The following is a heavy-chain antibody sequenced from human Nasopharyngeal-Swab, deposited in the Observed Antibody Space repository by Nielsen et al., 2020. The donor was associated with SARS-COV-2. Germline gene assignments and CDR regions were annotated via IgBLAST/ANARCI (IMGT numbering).Heavy chain of an antibody. D-gene: IGHD3-10*01. V-gene: IGHV3-9*01. CDR1: GFDFGDHG. J-gene: IGHJ4*02. CDR3: TKDWDYFGSGSVFDY. CDR2: ISWKSGKI. Sequence: SLRLSCSASGFDFGDHGMHWVRPAPGKGLEWVALISWKSGKIGYADSVKGRFTISRDNARNSLYLQMSSLRAEDTGLYYCTKDWDYFGSGSVFDYWGQGALVTVSS.